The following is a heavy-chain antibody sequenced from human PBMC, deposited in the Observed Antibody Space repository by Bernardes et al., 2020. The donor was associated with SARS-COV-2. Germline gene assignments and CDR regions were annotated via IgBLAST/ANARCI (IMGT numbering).Heavy chain of an antibody. CDR1: GYSFSSYG. CDR2: ISAYNGNI. Sequence: ASVKVSCKASGYSFSSYGIIWVRQAPGQGLEWMGWISAYNGNIEYAQKFQGRVTMTPDTSANTGYMDLRSLRSDDTAVYYCARESTPGLRGIGYWGQGTLVTVSS. D-gene: IGHD3-16*01. V-gene: IGHV1-18*01. J-gene: IGHJ4*02. CDR3: ARESTPGLRGIGY.